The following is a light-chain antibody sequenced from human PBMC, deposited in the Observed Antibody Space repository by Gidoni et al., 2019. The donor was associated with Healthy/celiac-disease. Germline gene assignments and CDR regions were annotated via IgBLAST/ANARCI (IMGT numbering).Light chain of an antibody. V-gene: IGLV1-51*01. CDR1: SSNNGNNY. CDR3: GTWDSSLSAVV. Sequence: QSVLTQPPSVSAAPGQKVTISCSGSSSNNGNNYVSWYQQLPGTAPKLLLYDNNKRPSGIPDRFSGSKSGTSATLGITGLQTGDEADYYCGTWDSSLSAVVFGGGTKLTVL. CDR2: DNN. J-gene: IGLJ2*01.